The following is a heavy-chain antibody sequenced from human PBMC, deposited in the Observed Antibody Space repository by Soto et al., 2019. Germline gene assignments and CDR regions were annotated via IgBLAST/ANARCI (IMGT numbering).Heavy chain of an antibody. V-gene: IGHV4-4*02. CDR1: SDSISSSNW. D-gene: IGHD1-20*01. CDR3: ARGYNWNGHDAFDF. Sequence: QVQLQESGPGLVKPSGTLSLTCAVSSDSISSSNWWSWVRQPPGKGLEWIGEIYHSGSTNYNPSLTSRGTMSVDKSKNQFSLKLSSVTAADTAMYYCARGYNWNGHDAFDFWGQGTMVTVSS. J-gene: IGHJ3*01. CDR2: IYHSGST.